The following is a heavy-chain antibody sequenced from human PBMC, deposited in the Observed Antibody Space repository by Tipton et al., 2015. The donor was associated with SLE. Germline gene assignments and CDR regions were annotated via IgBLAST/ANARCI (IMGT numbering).Heavy chain of an antibody. CDR1: GFTFSSYS. V-gene: IGHV3-21*01. Sequence: SLRLSCAASGFTFSSYSMNWVRQAPGKGLEWVSSISSSSSYIYYADSVKGRFTISRDNAKNSLYLQMNSLRAEDTAVYYCAREPDYDFWSGLMYYCDYWGRGTLVTVSS. D-gene: IGHD3-3*01. J-gene: IGHJ4*02. CDR2: ISSSSSYI. CDR3: AREPDYDFWSGLMYYCDY.